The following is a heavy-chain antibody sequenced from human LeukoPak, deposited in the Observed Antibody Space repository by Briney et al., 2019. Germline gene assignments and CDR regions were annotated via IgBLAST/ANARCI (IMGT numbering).Heavy chain of an antibody. J-gene: IGHJ4*02. D-gene: IGHD3-9*01. CDR1: GFTFSSYA. CDR3: ARVHYDILTGYMYGIDY. V-gene: IGHV3-33*08. CDR2: IWYDGSNK. Sequence: GRSLRLSCAASGFTFSSYAMHWVRQAPGKGLEWVAVIWYDGSNKYYADSVKGRFTISRDNSKNTLYLQMNSLRAEDTAVYYCARVHYDILTGYMYGIDYWGQGTLVTVSS.